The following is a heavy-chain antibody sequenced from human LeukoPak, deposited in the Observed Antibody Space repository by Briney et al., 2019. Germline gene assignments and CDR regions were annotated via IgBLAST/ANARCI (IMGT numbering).Heavy chain of an antibody. D-gene: IGHD3-22*01. J-gene: IGHJ1*01. Sequence: GGSLRLSCAASGFTFSSYWMHWVRQAPGKGLVWVSRIKSDGSTNYADSVKGRFTISRDDAKNTLSLQMNSLRAEDTGVYYCARAPSEIGGYYPEYFRHWGQGTLVTVSS. CDR1: GFTFSSYW. CDR2: IKSDGST. CDR3: ARAPSEIGGYYPEYFRH. V-gene: IGHV3-74*01.